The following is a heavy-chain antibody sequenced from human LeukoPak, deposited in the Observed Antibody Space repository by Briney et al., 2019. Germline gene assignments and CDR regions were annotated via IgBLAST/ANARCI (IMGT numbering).Heavy chain of an antibody. CDR3: ARVHLFSRASGSYMYYYYYMDV. CDR2: INPNSGGT. V-gene: IGHV1-2*02. J-gene: IGHJ6*03. D-gene: IGHD3-10*01. Sequence: ASVKVSCKASGYTFTGHYMHWVRQAPGQGLEWIGWINPNSGGTNYAQKFQGRVTMTRDTSISTAYMELSRLRSDDTAVYYCARVHLFSRASGSYMYYYYYMDVWGKGTTVTVSS. CDR1: GYTFTGHY.